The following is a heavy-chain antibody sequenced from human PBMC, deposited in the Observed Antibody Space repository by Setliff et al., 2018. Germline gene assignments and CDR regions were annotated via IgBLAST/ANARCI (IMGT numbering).Heavy chain of an antibody. CDR1: GGTFSSYA. CDR3: ARVGSSSWLHPDVYYYYGMDV. CDR2: ISAYNGNT. Sequence: PSVKVSCKASGGTFSSYAISWVRQAPGQGLEWMGWISAYNGNTNYAQKFQGRVTMTTDTSTSTAYMELRSLRSDDTAVYYCARVGSSSWLHPDVYYYYGMDVWGQGTTVTVSS. J-gene: IGHJ6*02. D-gene: IGHD6-13*01. V-gene: IGHV1-18*01.